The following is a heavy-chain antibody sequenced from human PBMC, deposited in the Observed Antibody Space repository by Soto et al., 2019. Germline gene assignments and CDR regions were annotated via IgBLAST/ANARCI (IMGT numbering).Heavy chain of an antibody. V-gene: IGHV3-43*01. Sequence: GGSLRLSCAASGFTFDDYTMHWVRQAPGKGLEWVSLISWDGGSTYYADSVKGRFTISRDNSKNSLYLQMNSLRTEDTALYYYGMDVWGQGTTVTVSS. CDR2: ISWDGGST. CDR1: GFTFDDYT. J-gene: IGHJ6*02. CDR3: GMDV.